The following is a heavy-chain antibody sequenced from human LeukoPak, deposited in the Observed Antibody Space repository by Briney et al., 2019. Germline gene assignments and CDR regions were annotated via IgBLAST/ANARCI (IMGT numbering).Heavy chain of an antibody. Sequence: QPGGSLRLSCAASGFTFSSYAMSWVRQGPGKGLEWVAYISSSRSTIYYADSVKGRFTISRDNVKNSLYLQMSDVRAEDTAVYHCARDRGIRTPGWEYSYYYYMDVWGKGTTVTVSS. CDR3: ARDRGIRTPGWEYSYYYYMDV. V-gene: IGHV3-48*01. J-gene: IGHJ6*03. CDR1: GFTFSSYA. CDR2: ISSSRSTI. D-gene: IGHD2/OR15-2a*01.